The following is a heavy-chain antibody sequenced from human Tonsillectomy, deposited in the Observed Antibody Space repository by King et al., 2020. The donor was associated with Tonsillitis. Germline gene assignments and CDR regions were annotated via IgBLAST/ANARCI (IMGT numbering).Heavy chain of an antibody. CDR3: AKDQGYCSGGSCYDNWFDP. V-gene: IGHV3-30*18. D-gene: IGHD2-15*01. CDR2: ISYDGSNK. CDR1: GFTFSSYG. J-gene: IGHJ5*02. Sequence: VQLVESGGGVVQPGRSLRLSCAASGFTFSSYGMHWVRQAPGKGLEWVAVISYDGSNKYYADSVKGRFTISRDNSKNTLYLQMNSLRAEDTAVYYCAKDQGYCSGGSCYDNWFDPWGQGTLVTVSS.